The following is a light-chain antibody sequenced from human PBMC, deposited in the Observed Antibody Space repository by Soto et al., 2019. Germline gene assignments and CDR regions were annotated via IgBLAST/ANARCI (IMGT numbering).Light chain of an antibody. CDR1: QSISSW. Sequence: IQMTQYPSTLSASVGDRVTITCRASQSISSWLAWYQQKPGKAPKLLIYKASSLESGVPSRFSGSGSGTEFTLTISSLQPDDFATYYCQQYNSYWTFGQGTKV. CDR2: KAS. J-gene: IGKJ1*01. CDR3: QQYNSYWT. V-gene: IGKV1-5*03.